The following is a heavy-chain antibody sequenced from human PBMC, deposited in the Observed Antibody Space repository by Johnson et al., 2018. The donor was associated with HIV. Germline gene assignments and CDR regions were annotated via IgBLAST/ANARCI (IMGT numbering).Heavy chain of an antibody. Sequence: QVQLVESGGGVVQPGRSLRLSCAASGFTFSSYAMHWVRQAPAKGLEWVAVISYDGSNKYYADSVKGRFTISRDNAMNSVYLQMNSLRAEDTALYFCARDGRGEQLVDQGDAFDIWGQGTMVTVSS. D-gene: IGHD6-6*01. CDR3: ARDGRGEQLVDQGDAFDI. CDR2: ISYDGSNK. J-gene: IGHJ3*02. CDR1: GFTFSSYA. V-gene: IGHV3-30-3*01.